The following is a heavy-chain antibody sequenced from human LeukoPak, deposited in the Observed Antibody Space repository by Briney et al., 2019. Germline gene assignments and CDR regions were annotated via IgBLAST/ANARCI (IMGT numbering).Heavy chain of an antibody. CDR2: ITTDGSRT. J-gene: IGHJ4*02. Sequence: GGSLRLSYAASGFTFSNYPMNWVRQAPGKGLEWVSAITTDGSRTYNADSVKGRFTISRDNSKNTLYLQMNSLRAEDTAVYYCAKGNTVTPDYWGQGTLVTVSS. CDR1: GFTFSNYP. D-gene: IGHD4-17*01. V-gene: IGHV3-23*01. CDR3: AKGNTVTPDY.